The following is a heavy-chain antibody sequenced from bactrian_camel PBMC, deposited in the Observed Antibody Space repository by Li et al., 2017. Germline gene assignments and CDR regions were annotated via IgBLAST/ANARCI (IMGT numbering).Heavy chain of an antibody. D-gene: IGHD1*01. J-gene: IGHJ4*01. Sequence: HVQLVESGGGSVQAGGSLRLSCAASGYTYTSACVAWFRQAPGKEREGVASIYRDGDNTYYADSVKGRFTISRDNAKNTMWLQMDFLKSEDTATCYCAATVQIEKGRMRFRVLAPLESYEYNVWGQGTQVTVS. V-gene: IGHV3S6*01. CDR1: GYTYTSAC. CDR3: AATVQIEKGRMRFRVLAPLESYEYNV. CDR2: IYRDGDNT.